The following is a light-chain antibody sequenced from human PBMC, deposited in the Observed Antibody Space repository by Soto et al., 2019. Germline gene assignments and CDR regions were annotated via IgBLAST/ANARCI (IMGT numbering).Light chain of an antibody. CDR3: QQYTTYPWT. J-gene: IGKJ1*01. Sequence: DIQMTQSPSTLSASVGDRVTITCRASQSVRSWLAWYQQKPGKAPRLLIYDASSLESGVPSRFSGSGSATEFTLTISSLQPDHFATYYCQQYTTYPWTFGQGTKVDI. V-gene: IGKV1-5*01. CDR1: QSVRSW. CDR2: DAS.